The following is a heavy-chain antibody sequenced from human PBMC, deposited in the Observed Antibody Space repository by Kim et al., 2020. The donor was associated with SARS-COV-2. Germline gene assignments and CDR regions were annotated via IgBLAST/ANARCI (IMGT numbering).Heavy chain of an antibody. V-gene: IGHV1-2*06. CDR2: INPNSGGT. CDR3: ARDRSWGDGYSLGSH. Sequence: ASVKVSCKASGYTFTGYYMHWVRQAPGQGLEWMGRINPNSGGTNYAQKFQGRVTMTRDTSISTAYMELSRLRSDDTAVYYCARDRSWGDGYSLGSHWGQGTLVTVSS. D-gene: IGHD5-18*01. J-gene: IGHJ4*02. CDR1: GYTFTGYY.